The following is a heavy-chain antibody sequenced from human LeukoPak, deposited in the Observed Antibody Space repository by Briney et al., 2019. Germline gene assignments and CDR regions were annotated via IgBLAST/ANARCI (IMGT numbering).Heavy chain of an antibody. V-gene: IGHV4-38-2*01. D-gene: IGHD3-3*01. J-gene: IGHJ3*02. CDR2: IYHNGNT. CDR1: GYSISSGYY. CDR3: ARAFRGIFGVFEAFDI. Sequence: SETLSLTCAVSGYSISSGYYWGWIRQPPRQGLEWIGSIYHNGNTYYNPSLKSRVTISVDTSKNEFSLKLSSVTAADTAVYYCARAFRGIFGVFEAFDIWGQGTMVTVSS.